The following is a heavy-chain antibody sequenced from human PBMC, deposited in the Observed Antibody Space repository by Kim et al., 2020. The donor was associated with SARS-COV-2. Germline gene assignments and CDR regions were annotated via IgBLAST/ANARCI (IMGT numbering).Heavy chain of an antibody. D-gene: IGHD4-4*01. V-gene: IGHV3-48*03. J-gene: IGHJ4*02. CDR2: IIGSGTTI. CDR3: SRGPNYSPFDY. CDR1: GFTFSSYE. Sequence: GGSLRLSCAASGFTFSSYEMNWVRQAPGKGLEWVSYIIGSGTTIYYPDSVRGQFTIPKDNDKHSLDLQMNSLKAEDTAVYYCSRGPNYSPFDYWGQGTLVTVSS.